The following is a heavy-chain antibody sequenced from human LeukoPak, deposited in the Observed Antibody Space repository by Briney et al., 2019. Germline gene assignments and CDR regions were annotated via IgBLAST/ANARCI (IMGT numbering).Heavy chain of an antibody. CDR3: ARGDKGSFDP. V-gene: IGHV3-23*01. CDR1: GITFSNSW. D-gene: IGHD6-13*01. J-gene: IGHJ5*02. Sequence: PGGSLRLSCTTSGITFSNSWMSWVRQAPGKGLEWVSAISGSGGSTYYADSVKGRFTISRDNSKNTLYLQMNSLRAEDTAVYYCARGDKGSFDPWGQGTLVTVSS. CDR2: ISGSGGST.